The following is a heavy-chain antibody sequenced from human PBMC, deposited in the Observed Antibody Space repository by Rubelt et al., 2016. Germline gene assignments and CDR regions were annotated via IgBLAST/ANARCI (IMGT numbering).Heavy chain of an antibody. CDR3: ARVIPYVYAFDI. Sequence: QVQLQQWGAGLLKPSETLSLTCAVYGGSFSGYYWSWIRQPPGKGLEWIGEINHSGSSNYNPSLKSRVTISVDTSNHQFCLKLSSVTAADTAVYYGARVIPYVYAFDIWGQGTMVTVSS. J-gene: IGHJ3*02. CDR1: GGSFSGYY. D-gene: IGHD3-16*01. V-gene: IGHV4-34*01. CDR2: INHSGSS.